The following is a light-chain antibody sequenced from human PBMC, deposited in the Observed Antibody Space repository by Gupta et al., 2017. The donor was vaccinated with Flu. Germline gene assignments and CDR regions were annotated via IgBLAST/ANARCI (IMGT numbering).Light chain of an antibody. CDR3: QQCNNWPWT. Sequence: IVFTQSPSTHPFCPAERATLSRTASQSISIYLAWYQQTRGQAPRLLIYDASNRATGIPARFSGSGSGTDFPITISSLEPEDFAVYYCQQCNNWPWTFGEGTKVEIK. CDR2: DAS. J-gene: IGKJ1*01. CDR1: QSISIY. V-gene: IGKV3-11*01.